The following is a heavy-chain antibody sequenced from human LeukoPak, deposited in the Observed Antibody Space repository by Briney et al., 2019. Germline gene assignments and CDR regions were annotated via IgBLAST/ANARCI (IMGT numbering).Heavy chain of an antibody. CDR3: AKDLYMHYFDI. CDR2: ISFDGRNE. D-gene: IGHD2/OR15-2a*01. CDR1: GFTFNNYG. J-gene: IGHJ3*02. V-gene: IGHV3-30*18. Sequence: PGRSLRLSCAASGFTFNNYGMHWVRQAPGKGLEWVAVISFDGRNEFYADSVNGRFTISRDKSKNTLYLQMNSLRAEDTAVYYCAKDLYMHYFDIWGQGTMVTVSS.